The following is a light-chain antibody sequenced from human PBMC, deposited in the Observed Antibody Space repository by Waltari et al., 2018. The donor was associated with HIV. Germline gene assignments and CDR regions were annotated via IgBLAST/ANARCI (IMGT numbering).Light chain of an antibody. V-gene: IGLV2-23*01. CDR2: ESS. CDR3: CSYAGTNWV. J-gene: IGLJ3*02. Sequence: QSALPHPASVSGSPGQSITISCPGTSRDVGSSNLVSWYQQHPGKAPKLMIYESSKRPSGVSNRFSGSKSGNTASLTISGLQAEDEADYYCCSYAGTNWVFGGGTKLTVL. CDR1: SRDVGSSNL.